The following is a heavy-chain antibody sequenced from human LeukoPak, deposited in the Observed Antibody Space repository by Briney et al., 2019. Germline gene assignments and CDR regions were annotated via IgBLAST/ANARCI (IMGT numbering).Heavy chain of an antibody. D-gene: IGHD5-12*01. V-gene: IGHV4-59*08. CDR1: GGSISSYY. Sequence: SETLSLTCTVSGGSISSYYWSWIRQPPGKGLEWIGYIYYSGSTNYNPSLKSRVTISVDTSKNQFSLKLSSVTAADTAVYYCARRRRGYSGYDAFDIWGQGTMVTVSS. CDR3: ARRRRGYSGYDAFDI. CDR2: IYYSGST. J-gene: IGHJ3*02.